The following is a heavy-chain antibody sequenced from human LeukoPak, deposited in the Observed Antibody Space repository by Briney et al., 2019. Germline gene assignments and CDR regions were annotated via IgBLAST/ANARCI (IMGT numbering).Heavy chain of an antibody. CDR2: ISNSGVSI. CDR1: GFTFSGYE. V-gene: IGHV3-48*03. D-gene: IGHD1-14*01. CDR3: ARDGAPGHTVFDY. Sequence: GGSLRLSCAAFGFTFSGYEMNWVRQAPGKGLEWVSHISNSGVSIHYSDSVKGRFTISRDNAKNSLYLQMNSLRVEDTAVYYCARDGAPGHTVFDYWGQGTLVTVSS. J-gene: IGHJ4*02.